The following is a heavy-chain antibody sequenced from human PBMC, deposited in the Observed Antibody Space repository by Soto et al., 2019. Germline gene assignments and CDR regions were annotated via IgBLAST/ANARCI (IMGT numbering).Heavy chain of an antibody. V-gene: IGHV3-48*02. J-gene: IGHJ6*02. CDR1: GFTFSSYS. D-gene: IGHD2-8*01. Sequence: EVQLVESGGGLVQSGGSLRLSCAASGFTFSSYSINWVRQAPGKGLEWFSYITSDSSTISYADSVKGRFTVSRDNAKNSLYLQMNSLRDEDTAVYYCARVGRGVYGMDVWGQGTSVTVSS. CDR3: ARVGRGVYGMDV. CDR2: ITSDSSTI.